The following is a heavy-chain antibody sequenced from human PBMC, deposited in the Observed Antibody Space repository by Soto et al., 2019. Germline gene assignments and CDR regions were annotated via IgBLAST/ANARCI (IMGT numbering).Heavy chain of an antibody. V-gene: IGHV4-31*03. Sequence: QVQLQESGPGLVRPSQTLSLTCTVSAGSISTINYYWSWIRQHPEKGLAGIGYISYSGSTFYHSSLKXRLTFSXXTSKKQFSLTLTSVTAADTAVYYCARSAQWDGFDPWGQGTMVTVSS. J-gene: IGHJ3*01. CDR1: AGSISTINYY. CDR2: ISYSGST. CDR3: ARSAQWDGFDP. D-gene: IGHD2-8*01.